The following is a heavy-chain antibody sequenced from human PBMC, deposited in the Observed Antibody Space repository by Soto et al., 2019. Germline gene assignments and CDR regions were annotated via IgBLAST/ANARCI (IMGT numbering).Heavy chain of an antibody. V-gene: IGHV1-18*04. CDR3: AREGVGDYVWGSYYYGMDV. CDR2: ISAYNGNT. Sequence: QVQLVQSGAEVKKPGASVKVSCKASGYTFTSYGISWVRQAPGQGLEWMGWISAYNGNTNYAQKHHGRVTMTTDTSTSTAYMELRSLGTDDTAVYCCAREGVGDYVWGSYYYGMDVWGQGTTVTVSS. D-gene: IGHD3-16*01. J-gene: IGHJ6*02. CDR1: GYTFTSYG.